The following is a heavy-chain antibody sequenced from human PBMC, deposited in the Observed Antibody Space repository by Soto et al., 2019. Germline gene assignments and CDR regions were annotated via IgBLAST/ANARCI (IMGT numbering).Heavy chain of an antibody. CDR2: IKSKTDGGTT. V-gene: IGHV3-15*07. J-gene: IGHJ6*02. CDR3: TTDRSLVHCGGGCYYYYYGMDV. CDR1: GFTFSNAW. Sequence: GGSLRLSCAASGFTFSNAWMNWVRQAPGKGLEWVGRIKSKTDGGTTDYAAPVKGRFTISRDDSKNTLYLQMDSLKTEDPAVYYCTTDRSLVHCGGGCYYYYYGMDVWGQGTTVTVSS. D-gene: IGHD2-21*02.